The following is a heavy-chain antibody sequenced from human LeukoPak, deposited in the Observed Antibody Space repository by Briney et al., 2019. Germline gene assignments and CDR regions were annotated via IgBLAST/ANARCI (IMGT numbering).Heavy chain of an antibody. V-gene: IGHV3-9*01. CDR2: ISWNSGPT. D-gene: IGHD1-26*01. J-gene: IGHJ3*02. CDR1: GFTFSSYA. Sequence: GGSLRLSCAASGFTFSSYAMHWVRQAPGKGLEWVSGISWNSGPTGYADSVKGRFTISRDNAKNSLYLQMNSLRAEDTALYFCARHQSGSYSSPDAFDIWGQGTMVTVSS. CDR3: ARHQSGSYSSPDAFDI.